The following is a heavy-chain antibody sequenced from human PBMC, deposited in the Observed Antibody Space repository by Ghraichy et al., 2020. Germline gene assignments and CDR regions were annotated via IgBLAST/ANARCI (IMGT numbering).Heavy chain of an antibody. D-gene: IGHD1-1*01. CDR2: IKMDGRDK. Sequence: LSLTCAASGFSFRHSWMNWVRQAPGKGLEWLANIKMDGRDKDYVDSVKGRFAISRDNAKNSLFLQMNSLRAEDTAMYYCVRGTPLPGLDIWGRGTLVTVSS. J-gene: IGHJ3*02. CDR3: VRGTPLPGLDI. CDR1: GFSFRHSW. V-gene: IGHV3-7*03.